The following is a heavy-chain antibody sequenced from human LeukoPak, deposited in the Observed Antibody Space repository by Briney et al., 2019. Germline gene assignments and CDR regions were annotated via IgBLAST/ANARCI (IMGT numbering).Heavy chain of an antibody. D-gene: IGHD2-2*01. CDR3: AGYCSSTSCATNDAFDI. J-gene: IGHJ3*02. CDR2: INPNSGGT. V-gene: IGHV1-2*02. CDR1: GYTFTGYY. Sequence: GASVKVSCKASGYTFTGYYMHWVRQAPGQGLEWMGWINPNSGGTNYAQKFQGRVTMTRDTSISTAYMELSRLRSDDTAVYYCAGYCSSTSCATNDAFDIWGQGTMVTVSS.